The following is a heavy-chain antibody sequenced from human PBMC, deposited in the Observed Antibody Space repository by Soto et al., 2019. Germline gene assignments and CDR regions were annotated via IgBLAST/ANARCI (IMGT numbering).Heavy chain of an antibody. V-gene: IGHV4-34*01. CDR1: GVSFTGYH. D-gene: IGHD2-8*02. Sequence: SETLSLTCAVHGVSFTGYHWTWIRQPPGTGLEWIGEINHSGSTNYNPSLKSRVTISVDTAKNQFSLKLTSVTAADTAVYYCARDKITGLFDYWGQGTLVTVS. CDR3: ARDKITGLFDY. CDR2: INHSGST. J-gene: IGHJ4*02.